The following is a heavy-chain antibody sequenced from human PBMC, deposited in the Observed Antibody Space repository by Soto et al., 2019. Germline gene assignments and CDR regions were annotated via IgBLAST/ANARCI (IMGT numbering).Heavy chain of an antibody. CDR3: ARHFSSSWYYFDY. Sequence: LKISCRGSGYSFANHWIGWVRQMPGKGLEWMGIIYPGDSDTRYSPSFQGQVTISTDKSISTAYLQWSSLKASDTATYYCARHFSSSWYYFDYWGQGTLVTVSS. D-gene: IGHD6-13*01. V-gene: IGHV5-51*01. J-gene: IGHJ4*02. CDR2: IYPGDSDT. CDR1: GYSFANHW.